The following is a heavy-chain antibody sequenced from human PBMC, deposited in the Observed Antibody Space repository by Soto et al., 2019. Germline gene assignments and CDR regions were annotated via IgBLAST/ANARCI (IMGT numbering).Heavy chain of an antibody. CDR2: HYSGGST. V-gene: IGHV3-53*01. J-gene: IGHJ5*02. D-gene: IGHD1-26*01. CDR3: ARHRHPRGTVGATSPLDP. Sequence: GGSLRLSCAISGFSVSSNYLSWVRQAPGKGLEWVSVHYSGGSTYYADSVQGRFTISRDKSNNTLYLQMRRVRAEDTDVYFFARHRHPRGTVGATSPLDPWGQGTQVTVSS. CDR1: GFSVSSNY.